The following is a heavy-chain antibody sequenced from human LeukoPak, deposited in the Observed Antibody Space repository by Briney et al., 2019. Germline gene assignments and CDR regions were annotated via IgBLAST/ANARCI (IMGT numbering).Heavy chain of an antibody. D-gene: IGHD6-13*01. Sequence: PGGSLRLSCADSGFTFDDYGMSWVRQAPGKGLEWVSGINWNGGSTGYADSVKGRFTISRGNAKNSLYLQMNSLRAEDTALYYCARRNIAAAGIPPYYYYMDVWGKGTTVTASS. V-gene: IGHV3-20*04. CDR3: ARRNIAAAGIPPYYYYMDV. CDR1: GFTFDDYG. J-gene: IGHJ6*03. CDR2: INWNGGST.